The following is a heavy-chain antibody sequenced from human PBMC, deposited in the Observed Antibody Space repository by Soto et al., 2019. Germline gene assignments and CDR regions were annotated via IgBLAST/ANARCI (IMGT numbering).Heavy chain of an antibody. CDR3: ARVITRYSSSWYAY. D-gene: IGHD6-13*01. J-gene: IGHJ4*02. CDR1: GYTFTSYD. CDR2: MNPNSGNT. V-gene: IGHV1-8*01. Sequence: QVQLVQSGAEVKKPGASVKVSCKASGYTFTSYDINWVRQATGQGLEWMGWMNPNSGNTGYAQKFQGRVTMTMNTSIRTAYMELSSLRSEDTAVYYCARVITRYSSSWYAYWGQGTLVTVSS.